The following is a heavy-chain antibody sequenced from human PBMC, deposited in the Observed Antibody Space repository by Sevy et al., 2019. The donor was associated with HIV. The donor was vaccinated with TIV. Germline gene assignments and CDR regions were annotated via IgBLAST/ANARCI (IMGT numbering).Heavy chain of an antibody. CDR1: GYTFASNG. V-gene: IGHV1-18*01. Sequence: ASVKVSCKASGYTFASNGISWVRQAPGQGLEWMGWIGIYNGNAKSAQKFQGRVTMTTDTSTSPAYMGLGSLRSDDTSVYYCARVPTYYYGSATYFDYWGQGTLVTVSS. CDR3: ARVPTYYYGSATYFDY. D-gene: IGHD3-10*01. J-gene: IGHJ4*02. CDR2: IGIYNGNA.